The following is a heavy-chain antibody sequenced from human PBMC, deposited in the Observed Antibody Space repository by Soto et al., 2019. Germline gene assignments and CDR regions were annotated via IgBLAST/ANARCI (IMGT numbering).Heavy chain of an antibody. D-gene: IGHD5-18*01. CDR2: IIPIFGTA. J-gene: IGHJ6*02. V-gene: IGHV1-69*13. CDR1: GGTFSTYA. CDR3: ARAAYSYGTAYLSYYYGMDV. Sequence: GGSVKVSCKASGGTFSTYAISWVRQAPGQGLEWVGGIIPIFGTANYAQKFQGRVTITADESTSTAYMELSSLRSEDTAVYYCARAAYSYGTAYLSYYYGMDVWGQGTTVTVSS.